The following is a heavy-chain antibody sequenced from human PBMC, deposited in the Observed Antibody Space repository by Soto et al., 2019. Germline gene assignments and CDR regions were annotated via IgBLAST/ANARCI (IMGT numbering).Heavy chain of an antibody. CDR1: GGTFSSYA. J-gene: IGHJ6*02. Sequence: QVQLVQSGAEVKKPGSSVKVSCKASGGTFSSYAISWVRQAPGQGLEWMGGIIPISGTADYAQKFQGRVTITADESTSTAYVELSSLRSEDTAVYYCAKNPENYYYGMDVWGQGTTVTVSS. V-gene: IGHV1-69*12. CDR3: AKNPENYYYGMDV. CDR2: IIPISGTA.